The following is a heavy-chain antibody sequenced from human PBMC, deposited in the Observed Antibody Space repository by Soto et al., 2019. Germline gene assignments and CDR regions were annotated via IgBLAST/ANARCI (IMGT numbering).Heavy chain of an antibody. CDR3: ACLAGSINLFGVVTTSDY. J-gene: IGHJ4*02. Sequence: SETLSLTCTVSGGSISSYYWSWIRQPPGKGLEWIGYIYYSGSTNYNPSLKSRVTISVETSNNQFSLKLSSVTAADTAVYYCACLAGSINLFGVVTTSDYWGQGTLVTVSS. V-gene: IGHV4-59*08. CDR2: IYYSGST. CDR1: GGSISSYY. D-gene: IGHD3-3*02.